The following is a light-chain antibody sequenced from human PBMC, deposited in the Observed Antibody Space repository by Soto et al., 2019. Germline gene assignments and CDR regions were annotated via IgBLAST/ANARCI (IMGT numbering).Light chain of an antibody. J-gene: IGKJ5*01. V-gene: IGKV3-20*01. CDR1: QSVSSSY. CDR3: QQYGSPIT. Sequence: EIVLTQSPGTLSLSPGERATLSCRASQSVSSSYLAWYQQKPGQAPRLLIYGASSRATGIPDRFSGSGSGTDFTLTISRPEPEDFAVYCCQQYGSPITFGQGTRLEIK. CDR2: GAS.